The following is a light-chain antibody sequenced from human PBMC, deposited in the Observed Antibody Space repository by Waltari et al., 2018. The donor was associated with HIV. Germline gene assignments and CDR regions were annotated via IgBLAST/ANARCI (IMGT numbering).Light chain of an antibody. J-gene: IGKJ4*01. Sequence: EIVMTQSPGTLSVSPGARAPLPCRASQSVGSNLAWYQQKPGQAPRLLMYGASSRAAGIPARFSGSGSGTDFTLTISGLQSEDFAVYFCQQYSDWPPLTFGGGTKVEIK. CDR3: QQYSDWPPLT. V-gene: IGKV3D-15*01. CDR1: QSVGSN. CDR2: GAS.